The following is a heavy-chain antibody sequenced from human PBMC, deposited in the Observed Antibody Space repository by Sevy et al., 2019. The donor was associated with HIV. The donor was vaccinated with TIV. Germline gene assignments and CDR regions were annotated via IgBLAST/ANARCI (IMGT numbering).Heavy chain of an antibody. D-gene: IGHD3-22*01. V-gene: IGHV3-53*01. CDR1: GFTVSSNY. CDR3: ARAQRFYYYDSSGYYN. CDR2: IYSGGST. J-gene: IGHJ4*02. Sequence: GGSLRLSYAASGFTVSSNYMSWVRQAPGKGLEWVSVIYSGGSTYYADSVKGRFTISRDNSKNTLYLQMNSLRAEDTAVYYCARAQRFYYYDSSGYYNWGQGTLVTVSS.